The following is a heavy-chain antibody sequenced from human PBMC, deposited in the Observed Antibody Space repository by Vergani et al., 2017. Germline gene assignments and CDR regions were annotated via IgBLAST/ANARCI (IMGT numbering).Heavy chain of an antibody. CDR1: GYTFTSYG. V-gene: IGHV1-18*01. J-gene: IGHJ4*01. CDR3: ARILNTYYYDSSGPLEDY. D-gene: IGHD3-22*01. Sequence: QVQLVQSGAEVKKPGASVKVSCKASGYTFTSYGISWVRQAPGQGLEWMGWISAYNGNTNYAQKRQGRVTMTTDTSTSTAYMELNRLRSDDTAVYYCARILNTYYYDSSGPLEDYWGHGNLVSDSS. CDR2: ISAYNGNT.